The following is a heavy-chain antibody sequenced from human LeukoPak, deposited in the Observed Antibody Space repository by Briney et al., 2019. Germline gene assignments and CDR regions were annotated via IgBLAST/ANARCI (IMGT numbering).Heavy chain of an antibody. Sequence: GGPLRLSCAASGFTFSSHWMSWVRHTPGKGLEWVANINQDGSEKYYVNSVKGRFTISRDNTKNSLYLQMDSLRAEDTAIYYCARDHVVDGLVFDYWGQGTLVTVSS. CDR3: ARDHVVDGLVFDY. V-gene: IGHV3-7*01. J-gene: IGHJ4*02. D-gene: IGHD2-15*01. CDR1: GFTFSSHW. CDR2: INQDGSEK.